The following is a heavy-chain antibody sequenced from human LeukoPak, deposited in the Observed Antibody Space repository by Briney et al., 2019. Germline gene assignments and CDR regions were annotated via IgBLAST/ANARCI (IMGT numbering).Heavy chain of an antibody. CDR2: ISVYNGNT. CDR1: GYTFTRYA. V-gene: IGHV1-18*01. CDR3: ARDGYYYDNSGGSDY. J-gene: IGHJ4*02. Sequence: ASVKVSCKASGYTFTRYAISWVRQAPGQGLEWMGWISVYNGNTNYAQKLQGRVTMTTDTSTSTAYMELRSLRSDDTAVYYCARDGYYYDNSGGSDYWGQGTLVTASS. D-gene: IGHD3-22*01.